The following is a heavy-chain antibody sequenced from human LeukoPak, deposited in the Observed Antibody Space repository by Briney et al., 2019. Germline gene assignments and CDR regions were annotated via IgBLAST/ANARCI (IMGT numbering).Heavy chain of an antibody. V-gene: IGHV3-23*01. CDR3: AKVQGLALYYYYGMDV. Sequence: GGSLRLSCAASGFTFSSYTMSWVRQAPGKGLEWVSAISGSGGSTYYADSVKGRFTISRDNSKNTLYLQMNSLRAEDTAVYYCAKVQGLALYYYYGMDVWGQGTTVTVSS. CDR2: ISGSGGST. CDR1: GFTFSSYT. D-gene: IGHD6-19*01. J-gene: IGHJ6*02.